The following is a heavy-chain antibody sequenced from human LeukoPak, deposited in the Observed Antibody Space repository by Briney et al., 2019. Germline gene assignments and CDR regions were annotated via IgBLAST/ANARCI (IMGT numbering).Heavy chain of an antibody. V-gene: IGHV3-21*01. CDR2: ISSSGRYT. Sequence: GGSLRLSCAASGFSLRDYSMDWVRQAPGKGLEWVSSISSSGRYTFYVDSVKGRFTISRDNAKNSLYLQMNSLRVEDTAVYYCARVWVAAAGICDYWGQGTLVTVSS. CDR1: GFSLRDYS. J-gene: IGHJ4*02. D-gene: IGHD6-13*01. CDR3: ARVWVAAAGICDY.